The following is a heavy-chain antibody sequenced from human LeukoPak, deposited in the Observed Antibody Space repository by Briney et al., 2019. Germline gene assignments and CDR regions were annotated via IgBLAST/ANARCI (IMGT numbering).Heavy chain of an antibody. CDR2: IRSKAYGGTT. CDR3: RVPNEVSSWDAFDI. Sequence: GGSLGLSCTASGFTFGDYAMSWFRQAPGKGLEWVGFIRSKAYGGTTEYAASVKGRFTISRDDSKSIAYLQMNSLKTEDTAVYYCRVPNEVSSWDAFDIWGQGTMVTVSS. D-gene: IGHD6-13*01. V-gene: IGHV3-49*03. J-gene: IGHJ3*02. CDR1: GFTFGDYA.